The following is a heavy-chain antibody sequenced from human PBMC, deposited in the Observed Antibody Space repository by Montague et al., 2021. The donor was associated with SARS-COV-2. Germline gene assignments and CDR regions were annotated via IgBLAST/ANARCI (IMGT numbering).Heavy chain of an antibody. CDR3: ASFTMVRGAPGYGMDV. CDR1: GFTFSDCY. Sequence: SRRLSCAASGFTFSDCYMTWIRQAPGKGLEWLSYISTRSTYTNYADSVKGRFTISRDDAKNSLYLQMNSLRAEDTAVYYCASFTMVRGAPGYGMDVWGQGTTVTVSS. J-gene: IGHJ6*02. V-gene: IGHV3-11*03. CDR2: ISTRSTYT. D-gene: IGHD3-10*01.